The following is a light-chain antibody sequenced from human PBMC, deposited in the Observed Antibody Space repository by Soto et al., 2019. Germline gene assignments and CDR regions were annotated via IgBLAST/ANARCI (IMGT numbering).Light chain of an antibody. CDR1: QNIRSD. CDR2: GAS. V-gene: IGKV3-15*01. Sequence: DIVMTQSPATLSVSPGERATLSCRASQNIRSDLAWYRQKPGQAPRLLMYGASIRATGIPARFSGSGSGTDFTLTISSLQSEDLAVYYCHQYINWTFGQGTKMEIK. CDR3: HQYINWT. J-gene: IGKJ1*01.